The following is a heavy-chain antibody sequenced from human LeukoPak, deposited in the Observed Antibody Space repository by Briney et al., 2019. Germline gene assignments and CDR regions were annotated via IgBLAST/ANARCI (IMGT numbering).Heavy chain of an antibody. CDR1: GGTFSSYA. V-gene: IGHV1-69*05. J-gene: IGHJ3*02. CDR3: AMLRFLEWLPDDASDI. Sequence: SVKVSCKASGGTFSSYAISWVRQAPGQGLEWMGGVTPIFGTANYAQKFQGRVTITTDESTSTAYMELSSLRSEDTAVYYCAMLRFLEWLPDDASDIWGQGTMVTVSS. D-gene: IGHD3-3*01. CDR2: VTPIFGTA.